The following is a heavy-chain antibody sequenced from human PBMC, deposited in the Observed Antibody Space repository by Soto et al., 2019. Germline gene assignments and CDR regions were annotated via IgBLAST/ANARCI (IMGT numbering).Heavy chain of an antibody. V-gene: IGHV3-30*18. CDR2: ISYDGSNK. CDR1: GFTFSSYG. D-gene: IGHD2-15*01. CDR3: AKDGGRVVVVAASYYFDY. Sequence: QVQLVESGGGVVQPGRSLRLSCAASGFTFSSYGMHWVRQAPGKGLEWVAVISYDGSNKYYADSVKGRFTISRDNSKNTLYLQMNSRRAEDTAVYYCAKDGGRVVVVAASYYFDYWGQGTLVTVSS. J-gene: IGHJ4*02.